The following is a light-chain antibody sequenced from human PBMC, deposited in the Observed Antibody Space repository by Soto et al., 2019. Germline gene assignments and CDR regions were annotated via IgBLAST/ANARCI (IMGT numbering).Light chain of an antibody. V-gene: IGLV2-18*01. CDR3: SLYTSSNTWV. Sequence: QSVLTQPPSVSGSPGQSVTISCTGTSSDVGSYNRVSWYQQPPGTAPKLMIYEVINRPSGVPDRFSGSKSGNTASLTISGLQAEDEADYYCSLYTSSNTWVFGGGTQLTVL. CDR2: EVI. CDR1: SSDVGSYNR. J-gene: IGLJ3*02.